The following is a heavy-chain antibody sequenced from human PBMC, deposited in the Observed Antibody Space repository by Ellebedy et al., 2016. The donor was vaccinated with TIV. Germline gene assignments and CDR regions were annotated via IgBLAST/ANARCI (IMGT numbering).Heavy chain of an antibody. CDR3: ARLRGSGSYFDD. CDR1: GGSFSSYY. CDR2: IYYSGST. D-gene: IGHD3-10*01. V-gene: IGHV4-39*01. Sequence: MPSETLSLTCTVSGGSFSSYYWRWIRHPPGKGLEWIGSIYYSGSTYYNPSLKSRVTISVDTSKNQFSLKLSSVTAADTAVYYCARLRGSGSYFDDWGQGTLVTVSS. J-gene: IGHJ4*02.